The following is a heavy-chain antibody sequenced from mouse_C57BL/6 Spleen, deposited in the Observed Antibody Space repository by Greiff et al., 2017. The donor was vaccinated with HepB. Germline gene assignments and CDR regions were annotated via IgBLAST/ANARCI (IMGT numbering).Heavy chain of an antibody. V-gene: IGHV5-17*01. J-gene: IGHJ3*01. CDR2: ISSGSSTI. D-gene: IGHD1-1*02. Sequence: EVHLVESGGGLVKPGGSLKLSCAASGFTFSDYGMHWVRQAPEKGLEWVAYISSGSSTIYYADTVKGRFTISRDNAKNTLFLQMTSLRSEDTAMYYCARGNYGPWFAYWGQGTLVTVSA. CDR1: GFTFSDYG. CDR3: ARGNYGPWFAY.